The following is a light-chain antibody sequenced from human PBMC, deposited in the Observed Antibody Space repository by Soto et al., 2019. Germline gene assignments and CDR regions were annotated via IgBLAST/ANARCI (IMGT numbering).Light chain of an antibody. CDR2: GAS. Sequence: EIVLTQSPGTLSLSPGGRATLSCRASQSVDRRYVAWYQQKPGQAPRLLIYGASSRASGIPDRFSGDGSGTDFTLTISRLEAEDFVVYFCQLYGTSPMYTFGQGTKLEIK. V-gene: IGKV3-20*01. J-gene: IGKJ2*01. CDR3: QLYGTSPMYT. CDR1: QSVDRRY.